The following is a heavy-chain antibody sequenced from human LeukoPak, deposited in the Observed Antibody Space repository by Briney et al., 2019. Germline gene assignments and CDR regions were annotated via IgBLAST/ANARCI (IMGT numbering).Heavy chain of an antibody. J-gene: IGHJ5*02. CDR1: GYSISSGYY. CDR3: ARGKKVPSLNWFDP. Sequence: SETLSLTCAVSGYSISSGYYWGWIRQPPGKGLEWIGSIYHSGSTYYNPSLKSRVTISVDTSKNQFSLKLSSVTAADTAVYYCARGKKVPSLNWFDPWGQGTLVTVSS. V-gene: IGHV4-38-2*01. D-gene: IGHD4/OR15-4a*01. CDR2: IYHSGST.